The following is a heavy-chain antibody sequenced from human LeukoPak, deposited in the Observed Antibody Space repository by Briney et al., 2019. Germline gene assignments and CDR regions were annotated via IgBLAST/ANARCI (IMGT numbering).Heavy chain of an antibody. CDR2: ISGSGSDI. V-gene: IGHV3-11*06. D-gene: IGHD1-26*01. J-gene: IGHJ4*02. Sequence: PGGSLRLSCAASGFILSDRYMAWIRQAPGKGLEWLSYISGSGSDINYADSVKGRFTISRDNAKNSLYLQMNSLRAEDTAVYYCAREMVYSGDYWGQGTLVTVSS. CDR1: GFILSDRY. CDR3: AREMVYSGDY.